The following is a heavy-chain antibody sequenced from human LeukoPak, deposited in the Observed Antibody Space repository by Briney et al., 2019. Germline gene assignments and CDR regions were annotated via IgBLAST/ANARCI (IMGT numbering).Heavy chain of an antibody. V-gene: IGHV4-38-2*02. CDR3: ARDRGGGSSPIDY. Sequence: SETLSLTCAVSGYSISSDYYWGWVRQPPGRGLEWIASIYRSGRTYYNPSLRSRVTISLDTSKNQFSLKVNSVTAADTAVCFCARDRGGGSSPIDYWGQGTLVTVSS. J-gene: IGHJ4*02. D-gene: IGHD3-10*01. CDR2: IYRSGRT. CDR1: GYSISSDYY.